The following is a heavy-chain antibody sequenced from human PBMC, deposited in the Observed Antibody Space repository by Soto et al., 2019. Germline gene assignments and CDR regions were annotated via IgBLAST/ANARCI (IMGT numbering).Heavy chain of an antibody. V-gene: IGHV4-30-4*01. Sequence: QVQLQESGPGLVKPSQTLSLTGTVSGGAISSGDYYWSWIRQPPGKGLEWIGYIYYSGSTYYNPSLKSRVTISVDTSKNQFSLKLSSVTAAATAVYYCARRYCSSTSCLYSNSEYYFDYWGQETLVTVSS. D-gene: IGHD2-2*01. CDR3: ARRYCSSTSCLYSNSEYYFDY. J-gene: IGHJ4*02. CDR2: IYYSGST. CDR1: GGAISSGDYY.